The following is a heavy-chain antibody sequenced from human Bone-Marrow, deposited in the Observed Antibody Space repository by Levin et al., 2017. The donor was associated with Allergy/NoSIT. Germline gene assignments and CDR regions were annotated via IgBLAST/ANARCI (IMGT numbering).Heavy chain of an antibody. V-gene: IGHV3-53*01. Sequence: ASVKVSCAASGFSVINNYMSWVRQAPGKGLEWLALISSDGTTSYTDSVRGRLTISRDHSRNMVYLQINSLRAEDTAVYYCARDTHARDRADYWGQGTLVIVSS. CDR2: ISSDGTT. CDR1: GFSVINNY. J-gene: IGHJ4*02. CDR3: ARDTHARDRADY.